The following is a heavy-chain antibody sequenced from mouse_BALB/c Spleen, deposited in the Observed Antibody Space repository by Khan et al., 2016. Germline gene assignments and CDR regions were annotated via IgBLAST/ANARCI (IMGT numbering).Heavy chain of an antibody. CDR2: IYPGDGDT. V-gene: IGHV1-80*01. D-gene: IGHD2-14*01. Sequence: QVQLQQSGAELVRPGSSVKISCKASGFAFSSYWMNWVKQRPGQGLEWIGQIYPGDGDTNYNGKFKGKATLTADKSSSTAYLQLRSLTSEDSAVYFCARGTPFANWGQGTLVTVSA. J-gene: IGHJ3*01. CDR3: ARGTPFAN. CDR1: GFAFSSYW.